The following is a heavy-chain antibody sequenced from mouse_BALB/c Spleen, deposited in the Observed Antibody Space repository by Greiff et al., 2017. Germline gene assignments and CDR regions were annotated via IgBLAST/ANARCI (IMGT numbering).Heavy chain of an antibody. D-gene: IGHD2-1*01. V-gene: IGHV2-9*02. Sequence: VKVVESGPGLVAPSQSLSITCTVSGFSLTSYGVHWVRQPPGKGLEWLGVIWAGGSTNYNSALMSRLSISKDNSKSQVFLKMNSLQTDDTAMYYCARDGNPAWFAYWGQGTLVTVSA. CDR1: GFSLTSYG. CDR3: ARDGNPAWFAY. CDR2: IWAGGST. J-gene: IGHJ3*01.